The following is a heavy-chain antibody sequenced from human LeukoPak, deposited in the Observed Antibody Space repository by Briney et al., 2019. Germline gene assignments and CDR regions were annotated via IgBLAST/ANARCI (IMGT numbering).Heavy chain of an antibody. V-gene: IGHV4-34*01. CDR2: INHSGST. Sequence: SETLSLTCAVYGGSFSGYYWSWIRQPPGKGLEWIGEINHSGSTNYNPSLKSRVTISVDTSKSQFSLKLSSVTAADTAVYYCARARVLDMVVVPAARYYGMDVWGQGTTVTVSS. CDR3: ARARVLDMVVVPAARYYGMDV. J-gene: IGHJ6*02. D-gene: IGHD2-2*01. CDR1: GGSFSGYY.